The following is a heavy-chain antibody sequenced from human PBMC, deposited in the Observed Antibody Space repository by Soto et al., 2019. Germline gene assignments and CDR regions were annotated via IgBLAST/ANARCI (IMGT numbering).Heavy chain of an antibody. CDR2: ISGSGGST. Sequence: GGSLRLSCAASGFTFSSYAMSWVRQAPGKGLEWVSAISGSGGSTYYADSVKGRFTISRDNSKNTLYLQMNSLRAEDTAVYYCAKVTDLPYCSSTSCYHYYYYGMDVWGQGTTVTVSS. D-gene: IGHD2-2*01. V-gene: IGHV3-23*01. J-gene: IGHJ6*02. CDR3: AKVTDLPYCSSTSCYHYYYYGMDV. CDR1: GFTFSSYA.